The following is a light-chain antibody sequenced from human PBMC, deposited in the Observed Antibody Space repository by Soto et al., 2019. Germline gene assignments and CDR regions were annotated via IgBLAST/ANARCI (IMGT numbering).Light chain of an antibody. CDR1: QSLSSSF. J-gene: IGKJ1*01. CDR3: QQYESTPWT. CDR2: GAS. V-gene: IGKV3-20*01. Sequence: EIVLTQSPGTLSLSPGERASLSCRASQSLSSSFLAWYQQKPGQAPRLLIYGASSRATGIPDRFSGSGSGTDFTLTISRREPEDFAVYYCQQYESTPWTFGQGTKVEIK.